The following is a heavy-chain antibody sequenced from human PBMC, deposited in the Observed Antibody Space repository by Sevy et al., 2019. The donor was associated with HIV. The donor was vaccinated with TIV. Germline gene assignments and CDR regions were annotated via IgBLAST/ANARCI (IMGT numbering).Heavy chain of an antibody. CDR3: ARNYDSSGYYSDY. CDR2: ISSISSYI. V-gene: IGHV3-21*01. CDR1: GFTFSSYS. D-gene: IGHD3-22*01. J-gene: IGHJ4*02. Sequence: GGSLRLSCAASGFTFSSYSMNWVRQAPGKGLEWVSSISSISSYIYYADSVKGRFTISRDNAKNSLYLQMNSLRAEDTAVYYCARNYDSSGYYSDYWGQGTLVTVSS.